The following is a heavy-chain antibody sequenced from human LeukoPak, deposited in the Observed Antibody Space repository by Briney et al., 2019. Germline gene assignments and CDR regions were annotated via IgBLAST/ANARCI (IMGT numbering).Heavy chain of an antibody. V-gene: IGHV1-69*06. Sequence: SVKVSCKASGGTFSSYAISWVRQAPGQGLEWMGGIIPIFGTANYAQKLQGRVTITADKSTSTAYMELSSLRSEDTAVYYCAREHSSGYALDYWGQGTLVTVSS. J-gene: IGHJ4*02. D-gene: IGHD3-22*01. CDR3: AREHSSGYALDY. CDR2: IIPIFGTA. CDR1: GGTFSSYA.